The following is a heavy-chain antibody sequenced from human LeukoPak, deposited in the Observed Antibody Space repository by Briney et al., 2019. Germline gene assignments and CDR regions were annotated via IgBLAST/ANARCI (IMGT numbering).Heavy chain of an antibody. CDR2: IIPIFGTA. V-gene: IGHV1-69*13. CDR1: GGTFSSYA. Sequence: ASVKVSCKASGGTFSSYAISSVRQAPGQGLEWMGGIIPIFGTANYAQKFQGRVTITADESTSTAYMELSSLRSEDTAVYYCASHYYDSSGYYYGFDYWGQGTLVTVSS. D-gene: IGHD3-22*01. J-gene: IGHJ4*02. CDR3: ASHYYDSSGYYYGFDY.